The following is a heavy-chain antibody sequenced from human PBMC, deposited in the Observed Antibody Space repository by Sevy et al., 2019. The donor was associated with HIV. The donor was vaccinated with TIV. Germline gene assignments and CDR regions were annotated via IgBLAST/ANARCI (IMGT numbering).Heavy chain of an antibody. V-gene: IGHV3-21*01. Sequence: GGSLRLSCAASGFTFSNYGMSWVRQAPGKGLQWVSCISSSSNDIYYADSLKGRFTISRDNAKNSLYLQMNSLRAEDTAVYYCARKMELLVPDYWGQGTLVTVSS. J-gene: IGHJ4*02. CDR1: GFTFSNYG. CDR3: ARKMELLVPDY. CDR2: ISSSSNDI. D-gene: IGHD1-7*01.